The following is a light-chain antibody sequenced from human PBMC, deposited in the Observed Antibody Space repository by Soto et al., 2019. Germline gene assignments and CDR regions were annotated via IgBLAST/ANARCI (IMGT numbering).Light chain of an antibody. V-gene: IGKV3-20*01. CDR3: QQYGTSPFT. CDR1: QSVSSTY. J-gene: IGKJ3*01. Sequence: EIVLTQSPGTLSLSPGQRPTLSCRASQSVSSTYLAWYQQKPGQAPRLLIYGASSRATGIPDRFSGRGSGTDFTLTISRLQPEDFAVYYCQQYGTSPFTFGPGTKVDIK. CDR2: GAS.